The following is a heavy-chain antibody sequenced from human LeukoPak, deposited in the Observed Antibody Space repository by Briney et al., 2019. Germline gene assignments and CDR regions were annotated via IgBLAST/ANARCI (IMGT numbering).Heavy chain of an antibody. V-gene: IGHV3-30*04. D-gene: IGHD6-19*01. CDR1: GFKFSSYA. Sequence: AGGSLRLSCAASGFKFSSYALHWVRQAPGKGLEWVALISYDGSNKYYADSVKGRFTISRDNSKNTLYLQMNSLRAEDTAVYYCAKEEAYSSGLDYWGQGTLVTVSS. CDR2: ISYDGSNK. CDR3: AKEEAYSSGLDY. J-gene: IGHJ4*02.